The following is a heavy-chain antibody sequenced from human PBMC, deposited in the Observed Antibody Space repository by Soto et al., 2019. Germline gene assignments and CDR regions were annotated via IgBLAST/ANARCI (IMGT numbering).Heavy chain of an antibody. D-gene: IGHD6-19*01. Sequence: VESLKISCKGSGYTFRNYWIAWVRQMPGKGLEWMGIIYPGDSDTRYSPSFQGQVTISADKSASTAYLQWNSLKASDTAMYYCARANCNGWYQHMHYWGQGTLVIVSS. CDR3: ARANCNGWYQHMHY. V-gene: IGHV5-51*01. CDR2: IYPGDSDT. J-gene: IGHJ4*02. CDR1: GYTFRNYW.